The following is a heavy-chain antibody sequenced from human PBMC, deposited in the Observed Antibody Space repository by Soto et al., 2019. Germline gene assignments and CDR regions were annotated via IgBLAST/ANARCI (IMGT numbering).Heavy chain of an antibody. D-gene: IGHD6-13*01. CDR2: IKQDGSEK. J-gene: IGHJ3*02. CDR3: ARRPGIAAAGDAFDI. V-gene: IGHV3-7*01. Sequence: GGSLRLSCAASGFTFSSYWMSWVRQAPGKGLEWVANIKQDGSEKYYVDSVKGRFTISRDNAKNSLYLQMNSLRAEDTAVYYCARRPGIAAAGDAFDIWGQGTMVTV. CDR1: GFTFSSYW.